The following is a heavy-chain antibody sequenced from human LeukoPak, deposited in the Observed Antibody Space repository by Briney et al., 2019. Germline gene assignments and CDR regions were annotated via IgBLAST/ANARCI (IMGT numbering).Heavy chain of an antibody. V-gene: IGHV1-69*13. CDR3: ARVVVVAAPPYYYYYYMDV. Sequence: SVKVSCKASGGTFSSYAISLVRQAPGQGLEWMGGIIPIFGTANYAQKFQGRVTITADESTSTAYMELSSLRSEDKAVYYCARVVVVAAPPYYYYYYMDVWGKGTTVTVSS. CDR1: GGTFSSYA. CDR2: IIPIFGTA. D-gene: IGHD2-15*01. J-gene: IGHJ6*03.